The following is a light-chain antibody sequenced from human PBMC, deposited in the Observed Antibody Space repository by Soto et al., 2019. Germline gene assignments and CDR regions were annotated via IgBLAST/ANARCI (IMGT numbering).Light chain of an antibody. V-gene: IGKV3-20*01. CDR2: GAS. CDR3: QQYDSSPFT. CDR1: QSVSSNY. Sequence: EIVLTQSPGTLSLSPGERATLSCRASQSVSSNYLAWYQQKPGQAPRLLIYGASSRATGIPDRFSGSGSGTDLTLTISRLEPEDFAVYYCQQYDSSPFTFGGGTKVEIK. J-gene: IGKJ4*01.